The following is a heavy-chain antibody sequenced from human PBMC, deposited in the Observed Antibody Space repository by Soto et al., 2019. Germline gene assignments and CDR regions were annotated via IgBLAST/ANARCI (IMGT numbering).Heavy chain of an antibody. J-gene: IGHJ6*02. Sequence: SSGGYYWSWIRQHPGKGLEWIGYIYYSGSTYYNPSLKSRVTISVDTSKNQFSLKLSSVTAADTAVYYCARDVYYYDSSGYYYRGGMDVWGQGTTVTVSS. CDR2: IYYSGST. CDR1: SSGGYY. V-gene: IGHV4-31*02. D-gene: IGHD3-22*01. CDR3: ARDVYYYDSSGYYYRGGMDV.